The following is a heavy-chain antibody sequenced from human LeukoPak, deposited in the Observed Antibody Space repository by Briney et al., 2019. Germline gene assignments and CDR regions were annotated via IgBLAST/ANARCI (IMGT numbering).Heavy chain of an antibody. J-gene: IGHJ4*02. CDR1: GGSISSGGYY. CDR3: ASYGGKDPPPPDY. CDR2: IYHSGST. D-gene: IGHD4-23*01. Sequence: SETLSLTCTVSGGSISSGGYYWSWIRQPPGKGLEWIGYIYHSGSTYYNPSLKSRVTISVDRSKNQFSLKLSSVTAADTAVYYCASYGGKDPPPPDYWGQATLVTVSS. V-gene: IGHV4-30-2*01.